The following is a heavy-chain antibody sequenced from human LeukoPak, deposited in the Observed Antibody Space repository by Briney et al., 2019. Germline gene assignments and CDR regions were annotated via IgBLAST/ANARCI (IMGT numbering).Heavy chain of an antibody. V-gene: IGHV3-23*01. J-gene: IGHJ4*02. D-gene: IGHD3-22*01. CDR1: GFTFSNYA. CDR3: AKDWDGSGYFSIPNY. CDR2: ISGRDDST. Sequence: GGSLRLSCAASGFTFSNYAMTWVRQAPGKGLEWVSTISGRDDSTYYADSVKGRFTISRDNSKNTLYLQMNSLRAEDTAVYHCAKDWDGSGYFSIPNYWGQGTLVTVSS.